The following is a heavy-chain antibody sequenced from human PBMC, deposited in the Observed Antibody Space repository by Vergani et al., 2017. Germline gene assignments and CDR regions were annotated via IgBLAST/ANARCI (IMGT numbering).Heavy chain of an antibody. CDR2: ISYDGSNK. J-gene: IGHJ4*02. D-gene: IGHD6-6*01. CDR1: GFTFSSYA. CDR3: ARRDSSSPALDY. Sequence: VQLLESGGGLAQPGGSLRLSCAASGFTFSSYAMHWVRQAPGKGLEWVAVISYDGSNKYYADSVKGRFTISRDNSKNTLYLQMNSLRAEDTAVYYCARRDSSSPALDYWGQGTLVTVSS. V-gene: IGHV3-30-3*01.